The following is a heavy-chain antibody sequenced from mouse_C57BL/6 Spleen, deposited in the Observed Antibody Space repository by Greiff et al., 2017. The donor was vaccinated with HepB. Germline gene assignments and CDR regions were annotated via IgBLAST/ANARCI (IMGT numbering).Heavy chain of an antibody. CDR3: ARKEPYYYGSSYEWYFDV. J-gene: IGHJ1*03. Sequence: VQLQQSGPELVKPGASVKISCKASGYTFTDYYMNWVKQSHGKSLEWIGDINPNNGGTSYNQKFKGKATLTVDKSSSTAYMELRSLTSEDSAVYYCARKEPYYYGSSYEWYFDVWGTGTTVTVSS. CDR1: GYTFTDYY. V-gene: IGHV1-26*01. D-gene: IGHD1-1*01. CDR2: INPNNGGT.